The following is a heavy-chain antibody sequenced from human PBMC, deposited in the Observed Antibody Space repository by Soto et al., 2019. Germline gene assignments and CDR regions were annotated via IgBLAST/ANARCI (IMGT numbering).Heavy chain of an antibody. D-gene: IGHD3-9*01. CDR1: GFTFSSYW. V-gene: IGHV3-74*01. J-gene: IGHJ6*02. CDR2: INSDGSST. CDR3: ARESPLLRYFDWLSTDYGMDV. Sequence: EVQLVESGGGLVQPGGSLRLSCAASGFTFSSYWMHWVRQAPGKGLVWVSRINSDGSSTSYADSVKGRFTISRDNAKNTLYLQMNSLRAEDTAVYYCARESPLLRYFDWLSTDYGMDVWGQGTTVTVSS.